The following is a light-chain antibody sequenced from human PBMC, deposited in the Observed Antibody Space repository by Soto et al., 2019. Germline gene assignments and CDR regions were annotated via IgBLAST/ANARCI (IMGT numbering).Light chain of an antibody. CDR1: SSDVGGYNY. CDR3: SSYTSSSTLSV. CDR2: EVS. V-gene: IGLV2-14*01. J-gene: IGLJ1*01. Sequence: QAVVTQPASVSGSPGQSITISCTGTSSDVGGYNYVSWYQQHPGKAPKLMIYEVSNRPSGVSNRFSGSKSGNTASLTISGLQAEDEADYYCSSYTSSSTLSVFGIGTKLTVL.